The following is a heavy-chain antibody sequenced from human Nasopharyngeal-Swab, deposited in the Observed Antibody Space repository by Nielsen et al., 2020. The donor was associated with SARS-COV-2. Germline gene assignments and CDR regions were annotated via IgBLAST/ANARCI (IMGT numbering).Heavy chain of an antibody. CDR3: ARWYSSGWYADY. CDR2: IDPSDSYT. J-gene: IGHJ4*02. V-gene: IGHV5-10-1*01. Sequence: GESLKISCKGSGYNFPSYWISWVRQMPGKGLEWMGRIDPSDSYTNYSPSFQGHVTISADKSISTAYLQWSSLKASDTAMYYCARWYSSGWYADYWGQGTLVTVSS. CDR1: GYNFPSYW. D-gene: IGHD6-19*01.